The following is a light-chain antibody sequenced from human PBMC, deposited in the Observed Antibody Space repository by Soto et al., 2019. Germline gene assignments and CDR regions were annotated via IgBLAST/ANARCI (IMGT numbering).Light chain of an antibody. Sequence: EIVMTQSPATLSVSPGESATLSCRASQSVSSHLAWYRQEHGQAPRLLVYAGSTGATGVPARFRGSGSGTEFTLTISSLQSEDFAVYFCQQYHDWPWTFGQGSRVEIK. CDR3: QQYHDWPWT. CDR2: AGS. V-gene: IGKV3-15*01. CDR1: QSVSSH. J-gene: IGKJ1*01.